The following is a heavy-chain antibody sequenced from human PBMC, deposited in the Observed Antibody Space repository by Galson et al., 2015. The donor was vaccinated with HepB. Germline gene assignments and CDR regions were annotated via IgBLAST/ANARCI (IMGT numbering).Heavy chain of an antibody. CDR1: GLTFGDSW. CDR3: ARDAGYNMFDY. V-gene: IGHV3-7*01. Sequence: SLRLSCADSGLTFGDSWMNWVRQAPGKGLEWVASMNPDGSEIYYVDSVKGRFTISRDNAKNSLYLQMRSLTVEDTAVYFCARDAGYNMFDYWGQGTPVSVSS. J-gene: IGHJ4*02. D-gene: IGHD5-18*01. CDR2: MNPDGSEI.